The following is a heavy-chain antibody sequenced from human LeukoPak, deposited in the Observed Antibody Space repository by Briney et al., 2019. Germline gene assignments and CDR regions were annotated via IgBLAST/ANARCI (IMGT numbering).Heavy chain of an antibody. CDR2: ISADNSDI. Sequence: GASVHVSCKASGYTFTKYGVSWLRQAPGKGLEWMGWISADNSDIKYAQRGKGSVTMTTDTSTSTVYMELRSLRSDDTAVYYCARESGSDAFDIWGQGTMVTVSS. V-gene: IGHV1-18*01. CDR3: ARESGSDAFDI. CDR1: GYTFTKYG. J-gene: IGHJ3*02.